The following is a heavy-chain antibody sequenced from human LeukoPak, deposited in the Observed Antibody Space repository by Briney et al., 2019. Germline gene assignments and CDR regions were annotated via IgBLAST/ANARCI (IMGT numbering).Heavy chain of an antibody. CDR3: ARARSPSSGYLLRDHNWFDP. CDR2: IIPIFGTT. CDR1: GGTFNSYA. V-gene: IGHV1-69*05. Sequence: SVTVSCKASGGTFNSYAISWVRQAPGQGLEWMGGIIPIFGTTNYAQKVQGRVTITTDESTTTAYMELSSLRSEDTAVYYCARARSPSSGYLLRDHNWFDPWGQGTLVTVSS. J-gene: IGHJ5*02. D-gene: IGHD3-22*01.